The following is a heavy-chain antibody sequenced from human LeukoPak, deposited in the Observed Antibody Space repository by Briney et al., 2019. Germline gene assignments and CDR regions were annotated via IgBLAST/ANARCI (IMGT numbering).Heavy chain of an antibody. CDR1: GGSIGTYY. CDR2: IFTTGGA. J-gene: IGHJ4*02. CDR3: VRGGPSWGLL. Sequence: PSETLSLTCTVSGGSIGTYYWSWIRQPAGKGLEWIGRIFTTGGANYNPSLKSRVTMSLDTSKNLFSLKLNSVTAADTAVYYCVRGGPSWGLLWGQGALVTVSS. D-gene: IGHD7-27*01. V-gene: IGHV4-4*07.